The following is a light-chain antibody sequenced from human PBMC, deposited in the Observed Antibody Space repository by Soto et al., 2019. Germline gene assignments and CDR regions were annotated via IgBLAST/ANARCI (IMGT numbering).Light chain of an antibody. CDR3: QQYNSYPLT. CDR2: KAS. CDR1: QSISSW. J-gene: IGKJ4*01. Sequence: DIQMTQSPSTLSASVGDRVTITCRASQSISSWLAWYQQKPGKAPKLLIYKASSLESGVPSRFSGSGSGTEFTVTISSLQPDDFATYYCQQYNSYPLTFGGGTKVELK. V-gene: IGKV1-5*03.